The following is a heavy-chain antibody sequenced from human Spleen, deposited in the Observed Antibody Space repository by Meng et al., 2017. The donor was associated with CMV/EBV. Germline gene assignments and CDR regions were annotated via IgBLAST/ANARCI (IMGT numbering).Heavy chain of an antibody. Sequence: VSGDSISSGSYYWSWIRQSPGKGLEWIGSIYYSGSTNYNPSLKSRVTISVDTSKNQFSLKLSSVTAADTAVYYCAGTLGTPGRFDYWGQGTLVTVSS. D-gene: IGHD1-1*01. CDR3: AGTLGTPGRFDY. CDR2: IYYSGST. V-gene: IGHV4-61*01. CDR1: GDSISSGSYY. J-gene: IGHJ4*02.